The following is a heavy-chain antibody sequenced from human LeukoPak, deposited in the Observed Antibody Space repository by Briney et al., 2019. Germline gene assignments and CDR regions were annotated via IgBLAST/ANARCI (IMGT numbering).Heavy chain of an antibody. CDR3: ARWRSGSCSD. J-gene: IGHJ4*02. CDR2: SRNKANNYDT. Sequence: GGSLRLSCGVSGYPFSDHYIDWVREARGEGLEWVGQSRNKANNYDTEYAASIKGRVIISSDDSRNSVYLQKNSLKTEDTAVYYCARWRSGSCSDWGERTLVTVSS. D-gene: IGHD2-15*01. V-gene: IGHV3-72*01. CDR1: GYPFSDHY.